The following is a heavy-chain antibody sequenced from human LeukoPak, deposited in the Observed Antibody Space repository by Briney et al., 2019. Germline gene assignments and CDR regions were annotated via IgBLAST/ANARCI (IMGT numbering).Heavy chain of an antibody. V-gene: IGHV3-30*18. J-gene: IGHJ4*02. CDR2: ISYDGSNK. CDR1: GFTFSSYG. D-gene: IGHD2-2*01. Sequence: PGRSLRLSCAASGFTFSSYGMHWIRQAPGKGLEWVAVISYDGSNKYYADSVKGRFTIPRDNSKNTLYLQMNSLRAEDTAVYYCANGADANDCSGTRCYGGPADYWGQGTVVSVFS. CDR3: ANGADANDCSGTRCYGGPADY.